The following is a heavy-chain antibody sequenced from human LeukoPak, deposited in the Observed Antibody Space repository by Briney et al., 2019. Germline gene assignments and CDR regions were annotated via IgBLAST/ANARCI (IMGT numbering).Heavy chain of an antibody. V-gene: IGHV3-7*01. CDR1: GFTFSSYW. CDR3: ASAYGDSDAFDY. CDR2: IKQDGSEK. Sequence: GGSLRLSCAASGFTFSSYWMSWVRRAPGKGLEWVANIKQDGSEKYYVDSVKGRFTISRDNAKNSLYLQMNSLRAEDTAVYYCASAYGDSDAFDYWGQGTLVTVSS. D-gene: IGHD4-17*01. J-gene: IGHJ4*02.